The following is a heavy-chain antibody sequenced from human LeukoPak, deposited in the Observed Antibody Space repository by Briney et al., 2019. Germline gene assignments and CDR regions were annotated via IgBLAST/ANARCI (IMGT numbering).Heavy chain of an antibody. Sequence: SETLSLTCTVSGGSISSSSSYWGWIRQPPGKGLEGIGSIYYSGSTYYNPSPKSRCTLSVHTSKTQFSLKLSSVTAADTAVYYCARLGQNSGYYGIFDYWGQGTLVTVSS. CDR1: GGSISSSSSY. V-gene: IGHV4-39*01. CDR3: ARLGQNSGYYGIFDY. J-gene: IGHJ4*02. CDR2: IYYSGST. D-gene: IGHD3-22*01.